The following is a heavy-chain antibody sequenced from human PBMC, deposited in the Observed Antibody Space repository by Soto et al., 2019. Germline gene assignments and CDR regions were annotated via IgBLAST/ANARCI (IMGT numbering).Heavy chain of an antibody. CDR1: GGTFSKYA. V-gene: IGHV1-69*12. Sequence: QVQLVQSGAEVKKPGSSVKVSCKASGGTFSKYAISWVRQAPGQGLEWMGGITPIFATANYAQKFQGRVKITADESMSTAYMELSRLRSEDTDVYYCAQTLGLAVAGPGRFDLWGRGTLVTVSS. J-gene: IGHJ2*01. CDR2: ITPIFATA. CDR3: AQTLGLAVAGPGRFDL. D-gene: IGHD6-19*01.